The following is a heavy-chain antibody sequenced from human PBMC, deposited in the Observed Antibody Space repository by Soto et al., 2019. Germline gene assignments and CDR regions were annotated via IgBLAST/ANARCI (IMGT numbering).Heavy chain of an antibody. D-gene: IGHD3-22*01. CDR3: PFNYYDSSGYYDAFDI. CDR1: GFTFSSYA. Sequence: GGSLRLSCAASGFTFSSYAMSWVRQAPGKGLEWVSAISGSGGSTYYADSVKGRFTISRDNSKNTLYLQMNSLRAEDTAVYYCPFNYYDSSGYYDAFDIWGQGTMVTVSS. J-gene: IGHJ3*02. V-gene: IGHV3-23*01. CDR2: ISGSGGST.